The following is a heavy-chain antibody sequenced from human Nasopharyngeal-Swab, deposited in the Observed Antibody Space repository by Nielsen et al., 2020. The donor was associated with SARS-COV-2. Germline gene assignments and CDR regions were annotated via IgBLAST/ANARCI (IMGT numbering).Heavy chain of an antibody. CDR2: ISSSSSYI. J-gene: IGHJ4*02. CDR1: GFTFSSYS. V-gene: IGHV3-21*01. Sequence: GGSLRLSCAASGFTFSSYSMNWVRQAPGKGLEWVSSISSSSSYIHYADSVKGRFTISRDNAKNSLYLQMNSLRAEDTAVYYCARGDSSGYSLGWGQGTLVTVSS. D-gene: IGHD3-22*01. CDR3: ARGDSSGYSLG.